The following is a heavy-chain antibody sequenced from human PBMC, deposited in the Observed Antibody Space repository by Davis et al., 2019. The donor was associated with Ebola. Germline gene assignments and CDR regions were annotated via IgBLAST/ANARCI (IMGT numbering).Heavy chain of an antibody. CDR1: GGSFSGYY. CDR3: ARGPDIVVVPAAAMDV. Sequence: SETLSLTCAVYGGSFSGYYWSWIRQSPGKGLEWIGEISRRGSTNYNPSLKSRVTISVDTSKNQFSLKLSSVTAADTAVYYCARGPDIVVVPAAAMDVWGQGTTVTVSS. J-gene: IGHJ6*02. CDR2: ISRRGST. D-gene: IGHD2-2*01. V-gene: IGHV4-34*01.